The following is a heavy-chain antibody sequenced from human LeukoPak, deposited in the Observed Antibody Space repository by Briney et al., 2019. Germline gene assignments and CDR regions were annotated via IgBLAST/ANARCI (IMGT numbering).Heavy chain of an antibody. CDR2: ISSNGGST. CDR3: ARGPNYYGSGSSLFDY. D-gene: IGHD3-10*01. CDR1: GFTFSSYA. Sequence: GGSLRLSCAASGFTFSSYAMHWVRQAPGKGLEYVSAISSNGGSTYYANSVKGRSTISRDNSKNTLYLQMGSLRAEDMAVYYCARGPNYYGSGSSLFDYWGQGTLVTVSS. V-gene: IGHV3-64*01. J-gene: IGHJ4*02.